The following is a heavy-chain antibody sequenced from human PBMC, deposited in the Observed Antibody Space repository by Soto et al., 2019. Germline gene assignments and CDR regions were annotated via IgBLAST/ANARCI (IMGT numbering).Heavy chain of an antibody. J-gene: IGHJ4*02. V-gene: IGHV4-59*01. Sequence: QVQLQESGPGLGKPSETLSLTCPVSSGSISSYYWNWIRQPPGKGLGGIGSIYYSGNTNYSPSLKSRVTISVDTSKKQFSLKLTSVTAADTAMYYCARGYCSSTSCYEFDYWGQGTLVTVSS. CDR2: IYYSGNT. CDR3: ARGYCSSTSCYEFDY. D-gene: IGHD2-2*01. CDR1: SGSISSYY.